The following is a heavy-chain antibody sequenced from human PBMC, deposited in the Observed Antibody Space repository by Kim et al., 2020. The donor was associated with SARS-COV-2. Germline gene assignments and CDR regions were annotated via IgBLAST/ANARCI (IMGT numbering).Heavy chain of an antibody. CDR1: AGSFRGHY. CDR2: INHSGTT. Sequence: SETPSLTCAVYAGSFRGHYWNWIRQSPGVGLEWIGEINHSGTTKYNPSLRSRVTLSVDTSKNQFSLKLTSLSAADTAVYYCARRSAGVDWWGQGTPVPV. V-gene: IGHV4-34*01. J-gene: IGHJ4*02. CDR3: ARRSAGVDW.